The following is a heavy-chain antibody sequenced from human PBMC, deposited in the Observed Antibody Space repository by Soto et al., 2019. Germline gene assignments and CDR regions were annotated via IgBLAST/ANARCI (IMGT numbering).Heavy chain of an antibody. V-gene: IGHV3-30*03. D-gene: IGHD1-26*01. CDR3: AAIREVDV. Sequence: QGQLVESGGGMVQPGTSLRLSCAASGFTFSSYAMHWVRQAPGKGLEWVALISYDGYSKWYADAVKGRFTISKDNSNNTLFPEMNSLRGDDTAVYFSAAIREVDVWGQGTTVTVSS. CDR1: GFTFSSYA. CDR2: ISYDGYSK. J-gene: IGHJ6*02.